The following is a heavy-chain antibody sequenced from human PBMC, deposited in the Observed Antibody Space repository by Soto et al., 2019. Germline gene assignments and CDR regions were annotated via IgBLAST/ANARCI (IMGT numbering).Heavy chain of an antibody. CDR3: ARNGSYYDFWSGYYFGGGMDV. CDR2: INHSGST. D-gene: IGHD3-3*01. CDR1: GGSFSGYY. J-gene: IGHJ6*02. V-gene: IGHV4-34*01. Sequence: LSLTCAVYGGSFSGYYWSWIRQPPGKGLEWIGEINHSGSTNYNPSLKSRVTISVDTSKNQFSLKLSSVTAADTAVYYCARNGSYYDFWSGYYFGGGMDVWGQGTTVTVSS.